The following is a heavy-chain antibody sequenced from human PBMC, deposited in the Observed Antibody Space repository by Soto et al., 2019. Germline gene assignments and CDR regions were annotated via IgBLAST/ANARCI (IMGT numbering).Heavy chain of an antibody. CDR1: GFTFSSYG. D-gene: IGHD3-9*01. CDR2: IWYDGSNK. CDR3: ARDQGGYDILTGYFYYYYGMDV. J-gene: IGHJ6*02. V-gene: IGHV3-33*01. Sequence: PGGSLRLSCAASGFTFSSYGMHWVRQAPGKGLEWVAAIWYDGSNKYYADSVKGRFTISRDNSKNTLYLQMNSLRAEDTAVYYCARDQGGYDILTGYFYYYYGMDVWGQGTTVTVSS.